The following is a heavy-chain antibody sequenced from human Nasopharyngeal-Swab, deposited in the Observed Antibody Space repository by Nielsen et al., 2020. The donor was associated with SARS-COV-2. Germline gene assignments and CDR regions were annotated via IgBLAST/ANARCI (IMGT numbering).Heavy chain of an antibody. Sequence: SVKVSCKASGGTFSSYAISWVRQAPGQGLEWMGGIIPIFGTANYAQKFQGRVTMTRDTSTSTVYMELSSLRSEDTAVYYCARERGYYDSSGSLDYWGQGTLVTVSS. CDR3: ARERGYYDSSGSLDY. V-gene: IGHV1-69*05. CDR1: GGTFSSYA. J-gene: IGHJ4*02. CDR2: IIPIFGTA. D-gene: IGHD3-22*01.